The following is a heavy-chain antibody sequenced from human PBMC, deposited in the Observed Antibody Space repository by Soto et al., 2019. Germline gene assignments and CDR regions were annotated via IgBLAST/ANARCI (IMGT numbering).Heavy chain of an antibody. D-gene: IGHD1-1*01. V-gene: IGHV1-69*12. Sequence: QVQLVQSGAEVKKPGSSVKVSCKASGGTFSSYAISWVRQAPGQGLEWMGGIIPIFGTANYAQKFQGRVTITADESTSTAYMELSSLRSEDTAVYYCARDPTTQTGTTHHYYYYGMDVWGQGTTVTVSS. CDR1: GGTFSSYA. J-gene: IGHJ6*02. CDR3: ARDPTTQTGTTHHYYYYGMDV. CDR2: IIPIFGTA.